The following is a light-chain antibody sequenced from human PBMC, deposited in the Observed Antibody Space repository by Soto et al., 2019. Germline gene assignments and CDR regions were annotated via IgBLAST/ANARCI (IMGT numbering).Light chain of an antibody. Sequence: QLVLTQPPSVSGAPGQRVTISCTGSSSNIGAGYDVHWYQQLPGTAPKLLIYGNSNRPSGVPDRFSGSKSGASASLAITGLHAEDDADYSCQSDDSSPPGRVFGGGTKLTVL. J-gene: IGLJ3*02. V-gene: IGLV1-40*01. CDR3: QSDDSSPPGRV. CDR2: GNS. CDR1: SSNIGAGYD.